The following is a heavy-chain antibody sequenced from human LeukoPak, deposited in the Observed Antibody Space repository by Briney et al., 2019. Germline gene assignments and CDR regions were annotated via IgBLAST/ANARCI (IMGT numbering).Heavy chain of an antibody. D-gene: IGHD6-13*01. Sequence: SETLSLTCTVSGGSISSSSYYWGWIRQPPGKGLEWIGSIYYSGSTYYNPSLKSRVTISVDTSKNQFSLKLSSVTAADTAVYYCARGYSSSWYAYYFDYWGQGTLVTVSS. J-gene: IGHJ4*02. V-gene: IGHV4-39*07. CDR3: ARGYSSSWYAYYFDY. CDR1: GGSISSSSYY. CDR2: IYYSGST.